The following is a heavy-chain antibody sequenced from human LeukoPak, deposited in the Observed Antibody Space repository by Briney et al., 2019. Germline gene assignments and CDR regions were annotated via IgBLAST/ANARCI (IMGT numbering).Heavy chain of an antibody. CDR3: ARDPSGSGWSLSD. CDR1: GFTFSSYA. J-gene: IGHJ4*02. D-gene: IGHD6-19*01. CDR2: ISGSGGST. V-gene: IGHV3-23*01. Sequence: GGSLRLSCAASGFTFSSYAMSWVRQAPGKGLEWVSAISGSGGSTYYADSVKGRFTISRDNSKNTLYLQMNSLRAEDTAVYYCARDPSGSGWSLSDWGQGTPVTVSS.